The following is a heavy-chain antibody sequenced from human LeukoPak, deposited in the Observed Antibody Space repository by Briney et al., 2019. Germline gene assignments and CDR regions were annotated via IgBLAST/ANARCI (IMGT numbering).Heavy chain of an antibody. CDR2: ISGSGGST. Sequence: PGGSLRLSCAASGFTFSNAWMSWVRQAPGKGLEWVSAISGSGGSTYYADSVKGRFTISRDNSKNTLYLQMNSLRAEDTAVYYCAKSSSWVPESWFDPWGQGTLVTVSS. J-gene: IGHJ5*02. CDR3: AKSSSWVPESWFDP. D-gene: IGHD6-13*01. V-gene: IGHV3-23*01. CDR1: GFTFSNAW.